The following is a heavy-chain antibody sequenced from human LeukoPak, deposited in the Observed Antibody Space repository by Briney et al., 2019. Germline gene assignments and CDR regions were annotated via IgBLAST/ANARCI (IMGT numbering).Heavy chain of an antibody. CDR2: INHSGST. CDR1: GGSFSGYY. CDR3: ARGGRYCSSTSCKIPFDY. D-gene: IGHD2-2*01. V-gene: IGHV4-34*01. J-gene: IGHJ4*02. Sequence: PSETLSLTCAVYGGSFSGYYWSWIRQPPGKGLEWIGEINHSGSTNYNPSLKSRVTISVGTSKNQFSLKLSSVTAADTAVYYCARGGRYCSSTSCKIPFDYWGQGTLVTVSS.